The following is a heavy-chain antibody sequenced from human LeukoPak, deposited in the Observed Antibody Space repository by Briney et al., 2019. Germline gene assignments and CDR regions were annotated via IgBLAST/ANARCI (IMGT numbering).Heavy chain of an antibody. CDR2: ISSSAGIST. CDR1: GFTFSSYA. V-gene: IGHV3-23*01. CDR3: AKGTRGAYSFDY. Sequence: GGSLRLSRAASGFTFSSYAMTWVRQAPGKGLEWVSTISSSAGISTYYADSVKGRFTISRDNSKNTLYLQMNSLRAEDTAVYYCAKGTRGAYSFDYWGQGTLVTVSS. D-gene: IGHD3-10*01. J-gene: IGHJ4*02.